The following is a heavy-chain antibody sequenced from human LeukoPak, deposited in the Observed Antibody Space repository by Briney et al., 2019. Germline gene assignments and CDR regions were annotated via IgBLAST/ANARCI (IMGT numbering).Heavy chain of an antibody. Sequence: SETLSLTCTVSSGSISSTSFYWGWIRQPLGKGLESIGSGDYSGTTHYNPSLKSRVTMSVDTAKNQFSLKVTSVTAADTAVFYCARRYCTSTTCWFDPWGQGTLVTVSS. CDR2: GDYSGTT. V-gene: IGHV4-39*01. J-gene: IGHJ5*02. D-gene: IGHD2-2*01. CDR3: ARRYCTSTTCWFDP. CDR1: SGSISSTSFY.